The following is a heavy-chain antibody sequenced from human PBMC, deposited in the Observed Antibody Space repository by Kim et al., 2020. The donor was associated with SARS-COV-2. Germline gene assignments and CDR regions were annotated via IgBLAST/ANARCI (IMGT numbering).Heavy chain of an antibody. V-gene: IGHV1-69*13. CDR1: GGTFSSYA. J-gene: IGHJ4*02. CDR3: ASPYYYDSSGYPSFDY. D-gene: IGHD3-22*01. CDR2: IIRIFGTA. Sequence: SVKVSCKASGGTFSSYAISWVRQAPGQGLEWMGGIIRIFGTANYAQKFQGRVTITADESTSTAYMELSSLRSEDTAVYYCASPYYYDSSGYPSFDYWGQGTLVTVSS.